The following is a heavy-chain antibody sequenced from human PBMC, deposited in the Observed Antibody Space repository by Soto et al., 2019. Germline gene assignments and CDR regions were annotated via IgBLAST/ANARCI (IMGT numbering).Heavy chain of an antibody. CDR2: ISAYNGNR. CDR3: ARDSPPVDY. V-gene: IGHV1-18*01. CDR1: GYTFSSYG. Sequence: QVQLVQSGAEVKKPGASVKVSCKASGYTFSSYGISWVRQAPGQGLEWMGWISAYNGNRKYAQKFQGRVTMTTDTSTSTDYMELRSLRSDDTALYYCARDSPPVDYWGQGTLVTVSS. J-gene: IGHJ4*02.